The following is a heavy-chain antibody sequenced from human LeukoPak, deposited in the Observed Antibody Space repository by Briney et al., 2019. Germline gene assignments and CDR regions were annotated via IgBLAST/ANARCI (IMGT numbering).Heavy chain of an antibody. V-gene: IGHV4-39*07. J-gene: IGHJ3*02. CDR3: ARGSRTFGVVVVVATAGDAFDI. CDR2: IHHTGST. Sequence: PSETLSLTCTVSGGSISSSSYYWGWIRQPPGKGLEWIGSIHHTGSTYYNPSLKSRVTISVDTSKNQFSLKLSSVTAADTAVYYCARGSRTFGVVVVVATAGDAFDIWGQGTMVTVSS. D-gene: IGHD2-15*01. CDR1: GGSISSSSYY.